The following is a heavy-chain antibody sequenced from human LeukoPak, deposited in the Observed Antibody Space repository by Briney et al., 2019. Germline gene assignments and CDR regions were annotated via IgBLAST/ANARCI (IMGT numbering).Heavy chain of an antibody. Sequence: GGSLRLSCAASGFTFSSYAMSWVRQAPGEGLEWVSAISGSGGSTYYADSVKGRFTISRDNSKNTLYLQMNSLRAEDTAVYYCAKDSVYRMLLECYYGMDVWGQGTTVTVSS. J-gene: IGHJ6*02. CDR3: AKDSVYRMLLECYYGMDV. V-gene: IGHV3-23*01. CDR2: ISGSGGST. CDR1: GFTFSSYA. D-gene: IGHD1-1*01.